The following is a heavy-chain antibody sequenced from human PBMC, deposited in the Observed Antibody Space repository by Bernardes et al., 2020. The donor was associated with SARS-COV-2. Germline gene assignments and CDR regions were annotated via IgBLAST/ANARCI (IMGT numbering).Heavy chain of an antibody. D-gene: IGHD3-22*01. CDR3: ARESYYYDASGYYLYYFDY. CDR2: ISTSATYI. Sequence: GGSLRPACAASGFSFSDYSMHWVRPAPGKWLVWVASISTSATYIYYADSVTGRFTISRDNAKNSLYLQMNSLRAEDTAVDYCARESYYYDASGYYLYYFDYWGQGTLVTVSS. CDR1: GFSFSDYS. V-gene: IGHV3-21*01. J-gene: IGHJ4*02.